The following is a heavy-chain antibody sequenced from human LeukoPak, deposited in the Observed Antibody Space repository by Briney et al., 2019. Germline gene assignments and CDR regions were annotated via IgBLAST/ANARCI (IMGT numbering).Heavy chain of an antibody. CDR2: IYYTGST. V-gene: IGHV4-59*08. J-gene: IGHJ5*02. CDR3: AGYDSSGYYSP. Sequence: PSETLSLTCTVSGGSISSYYWSWIRQPPGKGLEWIGYIYYTGSTNYNPSLKSRVTISVDTSKNQFSLKLSPVTAADTAVYYCAGYDSSGYYSPWGQGTLVTVSS. D-gene: IGHD3-22*01. CDR1: GGSISSYY.